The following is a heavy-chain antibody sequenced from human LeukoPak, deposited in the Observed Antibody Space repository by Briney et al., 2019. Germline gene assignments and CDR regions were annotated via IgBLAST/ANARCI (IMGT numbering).Heavy chain of an antibody. V-gene: IGHV3-30*18. J-gene: IGHJ4*02. D-gene: IGHD3-22*01. Sequence: GRSLRLSCAASGFTFSLYGMNWVRQAPGEGLEWVAVISSDGSDKYYADSVKGRFTVSRDNSENSLYLQIHSLRAEDTAVYYCAKEFYHYDNSGFYSSFDSWGQGALVTVSS. CDR2: ISSDGSDK. CDR1: GFTFSLYG. CDR3: AKEFYHYDNSGFYSSFDS.